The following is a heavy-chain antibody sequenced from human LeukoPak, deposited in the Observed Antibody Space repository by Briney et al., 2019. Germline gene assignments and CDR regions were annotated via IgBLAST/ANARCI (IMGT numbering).Heavy chain of an antibody. CDR1: GFTFSSYA. V-gene: IGHV3-23*01. CDR2: ISGSGVTT. D-gene: IGHD6-19*01. J-gene: IGHJ3*02. CDR3: AKGIAVAGTDAFDI. Sequence: GGSLRLSCEASGFTFSSYAMSWVRQAPGKGLEWVSAISGSGVTTHYAGSVKGRFSISRDNSKNTLYLQMNSLRAEDTAVYYCAKGIAVAGTDAFDIWGQGTMVTVSS.